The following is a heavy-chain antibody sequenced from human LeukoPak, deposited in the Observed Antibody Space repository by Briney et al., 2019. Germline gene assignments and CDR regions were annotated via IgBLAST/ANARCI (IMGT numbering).Heavy chain of an antibody. J-gene: IGHJ3*02. V-gene: IGHV5-51*01. D-gene: IGHD3-22*01. Sequence: GESLKISCKGSGYSFSTYWIGWVRQMPGKGLEWMGIIRPGDSDTRYSPSFQGQVTMSVDKSSRTAYLQWRSLKASDTAMYYCARSAATFFHDSSGYFWAFDIWGQGTMLTVSS. CDR2: IRPGDSDT. CDR3: ARSAATFFHDSSGYFWAFDI. CDR1: GYSFSTYW.